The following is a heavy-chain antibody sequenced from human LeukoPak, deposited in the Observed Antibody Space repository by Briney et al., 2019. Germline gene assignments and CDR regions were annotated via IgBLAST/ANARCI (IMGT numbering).Heavy chain of an antibody. CDR3: ARAGWGSYDAFDI. V-gene: IGHV4-59*01. Sequence: SETLSLTRTVSGGSISSYYWSWIRQPPGKGLEWIGYIYYSGSTNYNPSLKSRVTTSVDTSKNQFSLKLSSVTAADTAVYYCARAGWGSYDAFDIWGRGTMVTVSS. CDR1: GGSISSYY. J-gene: IGHJ3*02. D-gene: IGHD7-27*01. CDR2: IYYSGST.